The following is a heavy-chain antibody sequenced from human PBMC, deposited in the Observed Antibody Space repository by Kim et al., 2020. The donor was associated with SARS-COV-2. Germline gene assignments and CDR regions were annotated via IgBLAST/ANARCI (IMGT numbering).Heavy chain of an antibody. D-gene: IGHD6-19*01. CDR3: AGGAPVACTPYFDY. V-gene: IGHV4-59*09. J-gene: IGHJ4*02. Sequence: NPSRKRRVTISVDTSKNQFSLKLGSVTAADTAVFYCAGGAPVACTPYFDYWGQGTLVTVSS.